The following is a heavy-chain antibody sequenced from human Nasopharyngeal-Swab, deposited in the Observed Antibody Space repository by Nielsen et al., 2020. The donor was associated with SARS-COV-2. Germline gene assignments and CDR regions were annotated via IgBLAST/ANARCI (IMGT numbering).Heavy chain of an antibody. Sequence: GESLKISCAASGFTFSSYAMTWVRQAPGKGLEWVSGISGSGDRTYCADSVKGRFTISRDNSKNTLYLQMNSLRVEDTAVYYCAKSGSGSHYSSSDYWGQGTLLIVSS. D-gene: IGHD1-26*01. CDR2: ISGSGDRT. J-gene: IGHJ4*02. CDR3: AKSGSGSHYSSSDY. CDR1: GFTFSSYA. V-gene: IGHV3-23*01.